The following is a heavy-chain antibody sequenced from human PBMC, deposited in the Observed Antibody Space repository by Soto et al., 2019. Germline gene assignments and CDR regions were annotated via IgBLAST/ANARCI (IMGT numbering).Heavy chain of an antibody. D-gene: IGHD3-10*01. CDR1: GFIFRNYV. CDR3: AREVLWSRYFDY. J-gene: IGHJ4*02. V-gene: IGHV3-30-3*01. CDR2: MSYDGTTK. Sequence: QVQLVESGGGVVQPGRSLRLSCAASGFIFRNYVMYWVRQAPGTGLEWVAFMSYDGTTKYYADSVKGRFTISRDNSKNTLYLQMNSLRPEDTGVYYCAREVLWSRYFDYWGQGTRVTVSS.